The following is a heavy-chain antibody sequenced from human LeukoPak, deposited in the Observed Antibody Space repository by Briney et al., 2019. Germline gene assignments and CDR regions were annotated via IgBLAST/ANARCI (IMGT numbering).Heavy chain of an antibody. CDR3: ARSIAALHFDY. Sequence: GGSLRLSCAASGFTFSSYWMSWVRQAPGKGLEWVANIKQDGSDKYYVDSVKRRFTIARDNTKNSLYLQMTILRAEATAVYYCARSIAALHFDYWGQGTLVTVSS. CDR1: GFTFSSYW. J-gene: IGHJ4*02. CDR2: IKQDGSDK. D-gene: IGHD6-6*01. V-gene: IGHV3-7*01.